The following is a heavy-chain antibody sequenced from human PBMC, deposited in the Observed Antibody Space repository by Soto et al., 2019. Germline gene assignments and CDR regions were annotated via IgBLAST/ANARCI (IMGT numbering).Heavy chain of an antibody. D-gene: IGHD4-4*01. CDR2: IYPGDSDT. Sequence: GESLKISCKRSGCSFTSYWIGWVRQKPGKGLEWMGTIYPGDSDTRYSPSFQGQATISADKSISTAYLQWSSLKASDTAMYYCARRFDSHDAFDIWGQGTMVTVSS. CDR1: GCSFTSYW. J-gene: IGHJ3*02. CDR3: ARRFDSHDAFDI. V-gene: IGHV5-51*01.